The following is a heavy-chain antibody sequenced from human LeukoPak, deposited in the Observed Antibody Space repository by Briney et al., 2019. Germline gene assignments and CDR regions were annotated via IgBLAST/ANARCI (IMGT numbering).Heavy chain of an antibody. J-gene: IGHJ4*02. D-gene: IGHD3-3*01. V-gene: IGHV4-59*01. CDR1: GGSISIYY. Sequence: SETLSLTCTVSGGSISIYYWSWIRQPPGKGLEWIGYIYYSGSTNYNPSLKSRVTISVDTSKNQFSLKLSSVTGADTAVYYCARSYYDFWSGYLWDYWGQGTLVTVSS. CDR3: ARSYYDFWSGYLWDY. CDR2: IYYSGST.